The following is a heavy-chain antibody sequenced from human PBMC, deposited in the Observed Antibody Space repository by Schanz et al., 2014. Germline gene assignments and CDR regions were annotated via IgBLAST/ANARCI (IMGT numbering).Heavy chain of an antibody. CDR1: GYTFTVYY. Sequence: QVQLVQSGAEVKKPGASVKVSCKASGYTFTVYYMHWVRQAPGQGLEWLGWINPNSGATSSAQKFRGRVTMTRDTSTSTAYMELSSLRSEDTAVYYCARTGSWGSLIDYWGQGTLVTVSS. CDR2: INPNSGAT. V-gene: IGHV1-2*02. CDR3: ARTGSWGSLIDY. J-gene: IGHJ4*02. D-gene: IGHD2-15*01.